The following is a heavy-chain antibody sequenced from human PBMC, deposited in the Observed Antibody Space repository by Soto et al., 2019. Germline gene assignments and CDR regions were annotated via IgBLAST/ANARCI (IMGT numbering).Heavy chain of an antibody. CDR1: GFTFDDYA. D-gene: IGHD3-22*01. Sequence: GGSLRLSCAASGFTFDDYAMHWVRQAPGKGLEWVSGISWNSGSIGYADSVKGRFTISRDNAKNSLYLQMNSLRAEDTAVYYCARNKSYYDSSGYYNIWGQGTLVTSP. CDR3: ARNKSYYDSSGYYNI. CDR2: ISWNSGSI. V-gene: IGHV3-9*01. J-gene: IGHJ1*01.